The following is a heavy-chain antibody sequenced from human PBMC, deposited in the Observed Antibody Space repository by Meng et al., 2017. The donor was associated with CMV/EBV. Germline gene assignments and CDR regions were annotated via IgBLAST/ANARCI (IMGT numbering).Heavy chain of an antibody. V-gene: IGHV3-74*01. CDR1: GFTFSSYW. J-gene: IGHJ6*02. CDR3: ARDRENYDFWSGYYYGMDV. D-gene: IGHD3-3*01. Sequence: GESLKISCAASGFTFSSYWMHWVRQAPGKGLVWVSRINSDGSSTSYADSVKGRFTISRDNAKNTLYLQMNSLRAEDTAVYYCARDRENYDFWSGYYYGMDVWGQGTTVTVSS. CDR2: INSDGSST.